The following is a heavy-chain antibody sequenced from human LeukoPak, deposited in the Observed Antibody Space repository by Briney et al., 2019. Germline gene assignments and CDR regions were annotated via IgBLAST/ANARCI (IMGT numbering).Heavy chain of an antibody. V-gene: IGHV3-21*01. J-gene: IGHJ4*02. Sequence: GGSLRLSCAASGFAFSSFDMNWVRQAPGKGLEWVSSITSGGSYMDYADSVKGRFTISRDNGKSSLFLQMNSLRAEDTAVYYCARGLATTYYFDYWGQGTLVTVSS. D-gene: IGHD1-26*01. CDR2: ITSGGSYM. CDR1: GFAFSSFD. CDR3: ARGLATTYYFDY.